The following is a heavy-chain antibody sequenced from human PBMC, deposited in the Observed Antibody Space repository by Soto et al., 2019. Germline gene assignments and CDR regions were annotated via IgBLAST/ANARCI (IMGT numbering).Heavy chain of an antibody. D-gene: IGHD4-17*01. CDR2: IKQDGSEK. CDR1: GFTFSSYW. CDR3: ARPSVTLRSAFDI. V-gene: IGHV3-7*01. J-gene: IGHJ3*02. Sequence: GGSLRLSCAASGFTFSSYWMSWVRQAPGKGLEWVANIKQDGSEKYYVDSVKGRFTISRDNAKNSLYLQMNSLRAEDTAVYYCARPSVTLRSAFDIWGQGTMVTVSS.